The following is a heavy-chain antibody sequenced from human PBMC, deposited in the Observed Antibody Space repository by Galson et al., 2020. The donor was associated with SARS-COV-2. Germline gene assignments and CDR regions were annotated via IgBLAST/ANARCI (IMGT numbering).Heavy chain of an antibody. D-gene: IGHD2-2*01. J-gene: IGHJ2*01. CDR2: FYRGGTT. V-gene: IGHV3-66*01. CDR3: ARDRESSRYWYFDL. CDR1: GFSVSSKY. Sequence: GESLKISCTASGFSVSSKYISWVRQAPGKGLEWVSIFYRGGTTYYADSVKGRFTVSRDNSMNTLYLQMNSLRVEDTAVYYCARDRESSRYWYFDLWGRGTLVTVSS.